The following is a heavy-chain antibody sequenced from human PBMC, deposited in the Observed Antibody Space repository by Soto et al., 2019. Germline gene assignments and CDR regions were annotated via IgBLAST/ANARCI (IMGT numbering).Heavy chain of an antibody. CDR2: IYYSGST. V-gene: IGHV4-31*03. Sequence: TSETLSLTCTVSGGSISSGGYYWSWIRQHPGKGLEWIGYIYYSGSTYYNPSLKSRVTISVDTSKNQFSLKLSSVTAADTAVYYCARDAPGIAAAGFDPWGQGTLVTVSS. J-gene: IGHJ5*02. CDR1: GGSISSGGYY. D-gene: IGHD6-13*01. CDR3: ARDAPGIAAAGFDP.